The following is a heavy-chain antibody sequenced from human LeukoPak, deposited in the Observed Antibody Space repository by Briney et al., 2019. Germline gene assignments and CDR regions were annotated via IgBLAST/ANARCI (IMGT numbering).Heavy chain of an antibody. J-gene: IGHJ3*02. Sequence: PSETLSLTCTVSGGSISSSSYYWGWIRQPPGKGLEWIGSIYYSGSTYYNPSLKSRVTISVDTSKNQFSLKLSSVTAADTAVYYCAIWGDLITIFGVVSPKDAFDIWGQGTMVTVSS. D-gene: IGHD3-3*01. CDR1: GGSISSSSYY. CDR3: AIWGDLITIFGVVSPKDAFDI. V-gene: IGHV4-39*01. CDR2: IYYSGST.